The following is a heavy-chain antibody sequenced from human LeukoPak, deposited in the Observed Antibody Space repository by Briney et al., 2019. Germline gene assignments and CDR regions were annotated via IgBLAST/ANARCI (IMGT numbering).Heavy chain of an antibody. CDR3: ARDMYDSSGFDY. D-gene: IGHD3-22*01. CDR2: INHSGST. Sequence: PSETLSLTCAVYGGSFSGYYWNWIRQPPGEGLEWIGEINHSGSTNYNPSLKSRVTISVDTSKNQFSLKLSSVTAADTAVYYCARDMYDSSGFDYWGQGTLVTVSS. V-gene: IGHV4-34*01. J-gene: IGHJ4*02. CDR1: GGSFSGYY.